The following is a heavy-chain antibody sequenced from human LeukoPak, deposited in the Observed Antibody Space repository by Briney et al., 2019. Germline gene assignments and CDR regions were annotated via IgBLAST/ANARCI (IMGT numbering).Heavy chain of an antibody. J-gene: IGHJ4*02. CDR1: GFTFSDYY. CDR2: ISSSGSTI. D-gene: IGHD6-19*01. V-gene: IGHV3-11*04. Sequence: GGSLRLSCAASGFTFSDYYMSWIRQAPGKGLEWVSYISSSGSTIYYADSVKGRFTISRDNAKNSLYLQMNSLRAEDTAVYYCARDRRAGKQWLAGGDYWGQGTLVTVSS. CDR3: ARDRRAGKQWLAGGDY.